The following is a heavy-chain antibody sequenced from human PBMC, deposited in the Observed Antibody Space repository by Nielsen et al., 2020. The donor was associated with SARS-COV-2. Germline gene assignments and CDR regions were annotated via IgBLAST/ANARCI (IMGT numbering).Heavy chain of an antibody. Sequence: GESLKISCAASGFTFSSYGMHWVRQAPGKGLEWVAVIWYDGSNKYYADSVKGRFTISRDNSKNTLYLQMNSLRAEDTAVYYCAGELLLEFDIWGQGTMVTVSS. V-gene: IGHV3-30*19. CDR2: IWYDGSNK. J-gene: IGHJ3*02. CDR3: AGELLLEFDI. D-gene: IGHD2-15*01. CDR1: GFTFSSYG.